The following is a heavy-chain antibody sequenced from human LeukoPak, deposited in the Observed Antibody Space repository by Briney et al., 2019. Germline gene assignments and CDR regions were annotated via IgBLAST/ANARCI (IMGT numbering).Heavy chain of an antibody. V-gene: IGHV3-20*04. CDR1: GFTFADYG. Sequence: PGGSLRLSCAASGFTFADYGMSWVRQGPGRGLEWVSGINWNGENIDYADSVKGRLTISRDNAKNSLYLQMNSLRAEDTAVYYCARRESGGWYPYYFDYWGQGTLVTVSS. J-gene: IGHJ4*02. CDR2: INWNGENI. CDR3: ARRESGGWYPYYFDY. D-gene: IGHD6-19*01.